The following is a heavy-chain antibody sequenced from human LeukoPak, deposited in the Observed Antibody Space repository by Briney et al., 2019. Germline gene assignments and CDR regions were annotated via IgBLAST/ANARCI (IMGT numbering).Heavy chain of an antibody. CDR3: ARASGSSTRADYYMDV. D-gene: IGHD1-26*01. Sequence: PSETLSLTCTVSGVSISSGTYYWSWIRQPAGKGLEWIGRIYTSGSTNYNPSLKSRVTISGDTSKSQVSLKLSSVTAADTAVYYCARASGSSTRADYYMDVWGKGTTVTVSS. V-gene: IGHV4-61*02. J-gene: IGHJ6*03. CDR1: GVSISSGTYY. CDR2: IYTSGST.